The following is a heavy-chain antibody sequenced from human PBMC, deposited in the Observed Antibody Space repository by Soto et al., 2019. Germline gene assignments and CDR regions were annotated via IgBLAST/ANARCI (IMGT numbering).Heavy chain of an antibody. CDR3: AKGRPSDFWSGTYGMDV. CDR1: GFTFSSYA. D-gene: IGHD3-3*01. J-gene: IGHJ6*02. Sequence: GSLRLSCAASGFTFSSYAMSWVRQAPGKGLEWVSAISGSGGSTYYADSVKGRFTISRDNSKNTLYLQMNSLRAEDTAVYYCAKGRPSDFWSGTYGMDVWGQGTTVTVSS. V-gene: IGHV3-23*01. CDR2: ISGSGGST.